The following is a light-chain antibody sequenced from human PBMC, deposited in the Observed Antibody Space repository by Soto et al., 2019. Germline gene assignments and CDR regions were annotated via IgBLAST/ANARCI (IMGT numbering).Light chain of an antibody. CDR2: RNS. J-gene: IGLJ1*01. CDR1: SSNIGAGYD. V-gene: IGLV1-40*01. CDR3: QSYDSSLSGYV. Sequence: QSALTQPPSVSGAPGQRVTISCTGSSSNIGAGYDVHWYQQLPGTAPKLLIYRNSNRPSGVPDRFSGSKSGTSASLAITGLQAEDEADYYCQSYDSSLSGYVFGTGTKVIVL.